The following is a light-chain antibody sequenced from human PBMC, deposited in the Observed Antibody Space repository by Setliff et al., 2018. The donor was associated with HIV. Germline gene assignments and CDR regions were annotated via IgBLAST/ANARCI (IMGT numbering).Light chain of an antibody. J-gene: IGLJ1*01. CDR1: SSDVGGYKY. V-gene: IGLV2-14*01. CDR3: SSYTSSSTPLV. CDR2: EVS. Sequence: QSALTQPASVSGSPGQSITISCTGTSSDVGGYKYVPWYQQHPGKAPKLMIYEVSNRPSGVSNRFSGSKSGNTASLTISGLQAEDEADYYCSSYTSSSTPLVFGTGTKVTVL.